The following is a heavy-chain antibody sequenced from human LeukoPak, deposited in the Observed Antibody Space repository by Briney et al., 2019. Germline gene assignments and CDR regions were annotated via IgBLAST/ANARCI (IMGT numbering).Heavy chain of an antibody. V-gene: IGHV1-69*13. CDR3: AGRSYCSNTRCRNFPFAY. CDR2: IIPSFGTA. J-gene: IGHJ4*02. D-gene: IGHD2-2*01. CDR1: GGTFSSYA. Sequence: ASVKLSCKASGGTFSSYAINWVRQAPGQGLEWMGGIIPSFGTANYAHKLQDRVTITADESTSTAYMELSSLRSEDTAIYYCAGRSYCSNTRCRNFPFAYWGQGTLVTVSS.